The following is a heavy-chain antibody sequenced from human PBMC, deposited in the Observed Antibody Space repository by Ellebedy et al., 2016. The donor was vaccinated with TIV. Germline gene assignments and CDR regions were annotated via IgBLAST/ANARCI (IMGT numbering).Heavy chain of an antibody. Sequence: MPSETLSLTCTVSGGSISSGGYYWSWIRQHPGKGLEWIGYISYSGSAYYNPSLKSRVTISVDTSENHSSLELSSVTAADTAVYYCASVGVYTYFCDYWGQGTLVTVSS. CDR1: GGSISSGGYY. D-gene: IGHD2-8*02. V-gene: IGHV4-31*03. CDR3: ASVGVYTYFCDY. J-gene: IGHJ4*02. CDR2: ISYSGSA.